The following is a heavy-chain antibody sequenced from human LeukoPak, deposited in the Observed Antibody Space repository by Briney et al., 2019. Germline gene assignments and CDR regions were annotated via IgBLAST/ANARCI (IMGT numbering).Heavy chain of an antibody. CDR3: ARGITIFGVAHTPFDY. V-gene: IGHV4-59*12. Sequence: SETLSLTCTVSGGSMSPYHWGWIRQPPGKGLEWTGYIYYSGSTYYNPSLKSRVTISVDTSKNQFSLKLSSVTAADTAVYYCARGITIFGVAHTPFDYWGQGTLVTVSS. CDR1: GGSMSPYH. D-gene: IGHD3-3*01. J-gene: IGHJ4*02. CDR2: IYYSGST.